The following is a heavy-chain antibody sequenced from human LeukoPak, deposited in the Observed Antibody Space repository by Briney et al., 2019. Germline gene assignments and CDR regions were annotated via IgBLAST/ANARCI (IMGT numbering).Heavy chain of an antibody. D-gene: IGHD2-21*02. CDR1: GFTFSSYW. CDR2: INSDGSTT. CDR3: ARWGDGKRFDY. J-gene: IGHJ4*02. Sequence: GGSLRLSCAASGFTFSSYWMHWVRQAPGKGLVWVSRINSDGSTTNYADSVKGRFTISRDNAKNTLYLQMNSLRAEDTAAYYCARWGDGKRFDYWGQGTLVTVSS. V-gene: IGHV3-74*01.